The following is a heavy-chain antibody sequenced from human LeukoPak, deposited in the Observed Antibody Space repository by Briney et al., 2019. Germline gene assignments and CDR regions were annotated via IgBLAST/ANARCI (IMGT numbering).Heavy chain of an antibody. J-gene: IGHJ4*02. CDR2: ISGSGGST. CDR1: GFTFSSYE. Sequence: GGSLRLSCAASGFTFSSYEMNWVRQAPGKGLEWVSAISGSGGSTYYADSVKGRFTISRDNPKNTLYLDMNSLRADDTAVYYCARSRPSYTYGYDYWGQGTLVSVSS. D-gene: IGHD5-18*01. V-gene: IGHV3-23*01. CDR3: ARSRPSYTYGYDY.